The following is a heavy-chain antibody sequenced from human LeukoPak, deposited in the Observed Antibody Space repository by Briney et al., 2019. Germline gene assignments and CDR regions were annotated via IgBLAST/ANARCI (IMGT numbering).Heavy chain of an antibody. Sequence: SETLSLTCAVSGGSLSGYYWTWIRQPPGKGLEWIGEINHSGSTNYNPSLKSRVTISLDTSKNQFSLNLRSMKASDTAVYYCARAFCVGDCFVLHIYFDSWGQGTLVTVSS. CDR1: GGSLSGYY. CDR2: INHSGST. V-gene: IGHV4-34*01. CDR3: ARAFCVGDCFVLHIYFDS. D-gene: IGHD2-21*02. J-gene: IGHJ4*02.